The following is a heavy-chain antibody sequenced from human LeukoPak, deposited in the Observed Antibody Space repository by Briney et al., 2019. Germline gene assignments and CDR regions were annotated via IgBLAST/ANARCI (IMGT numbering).Heavy chain of an antibody. Sequence: GRSLRLSCAASGFTFSSYGMHWVRQAPGKGLEWVAVISYDGSNKYYADSVKGRFTISRDNSKNTLYLQMNSLRADDTAVYYCAKDPLNWGTIYFDYWGQGTLVTVSS. CDR1: GFTFSSYG. V-gene: IGHV3-30*18. D-gene: IGHD3-16*01. J-gene: IGHJ4*02. CDR2: ISYDGSNK. CDR3: AKDPLNWGTIYFDY.